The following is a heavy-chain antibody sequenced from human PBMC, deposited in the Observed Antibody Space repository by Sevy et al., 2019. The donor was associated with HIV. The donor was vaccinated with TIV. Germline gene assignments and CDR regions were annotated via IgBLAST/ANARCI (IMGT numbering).Heavy chain of an antibody. CDR1: GFTVSSNY. CDR2: IYSGGST. CDR3: ARGRYGDYVYSY. Sequence: GGSLRLSCAASGFTVSSNYMSWVRQAPGKGLEWVSVIYSGGSTYYADSVKGRFTISRDNSKNTLYLQMNGLRAEDTAVDYCARGRYGDYVYSYWGQGTLVTVSS. J-gene: IGHJ4*02. D-gene: IGHD4-17*01. V-gene: IGHV3-53*01.